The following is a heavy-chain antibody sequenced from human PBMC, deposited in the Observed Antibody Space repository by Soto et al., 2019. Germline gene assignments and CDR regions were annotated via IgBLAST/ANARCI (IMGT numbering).Heavy chain of an antibody. V-gene: IGHV4-59*01. CDR3: ARFRAPATHYFDY. D-gene: IGHD2-15*01. CDR1: GGSISRYY. CDR2: IYHSGST. J-gene: IGHJ4*02. Sequence: SETLSLTCTVSGGSISRYYWSWIRQPPGKGLEWIGYIYHSGSTNYNPSLKSRVTISVDTSKNQFSLKLTSVTAADTAVYYCARFRAPATHYFDYWCQGTLVTVSS.